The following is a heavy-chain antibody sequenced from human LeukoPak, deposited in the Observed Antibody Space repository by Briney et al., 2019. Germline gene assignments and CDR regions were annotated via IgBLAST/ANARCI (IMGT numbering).Heavy chain of an antibody. D-gene: IGHD6-13*01. V-gene: IGHV1-2*02. Sequence: ASVKVSCKASGYTFTSYGISWVRQAPGQGLEWMGWINPNSGGTNYAQKFQGRATMTRDTSISTAYMELSRLRSDDTAVYYCVRQGYSSSWYRGPGDYWGQGTLVTVSS. J-gene: IGHJ4*02. CDR2: INPNSGGT. CDR3: VRQGYSSSWYRGPGDY. CDR1: GYTFTSYG.